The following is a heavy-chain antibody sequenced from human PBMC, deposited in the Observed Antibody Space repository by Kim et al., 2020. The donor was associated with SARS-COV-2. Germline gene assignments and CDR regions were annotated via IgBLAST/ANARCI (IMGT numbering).Heavy chain of an antibody. D-gene: IGHD4-17*01. J-gene: IGHJ4*02. Sequence: DSVKGRFTISRDNSKNTLYLQMNSLRAEDTAVYYCARDRGDYGVNSGLDYWGQGTLVTVSS. CDR3: ARDRGDYGVNSGLDY. V-gene: IGHV3-23*01.